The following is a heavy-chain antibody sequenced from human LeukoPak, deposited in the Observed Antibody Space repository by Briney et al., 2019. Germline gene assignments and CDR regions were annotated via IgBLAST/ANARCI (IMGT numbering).Heavy chain of an antibody. Sequence: ASVTVSCKPSVVTLSSFTITWVRQAPGQGLEWMGGIIPVFGTANYAQKFQGRVTITADESTRTAYMELTSLRSEDTAVYYCARRGRSSSLDVPWFDSWGQGTLVTVSS. CDR1: VVTLSSFT. CDR2: IIPVFGTA. D-gene: IGHD6-6*01. J-gene: IGHJ5*01. V-gene: IGHV1-69*13. CDR3: ARRGRSSSLDVPWFDS.